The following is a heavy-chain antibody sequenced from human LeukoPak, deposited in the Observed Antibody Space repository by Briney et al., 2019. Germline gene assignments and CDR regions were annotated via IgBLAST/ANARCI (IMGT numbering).Heavy chain of an antibody. D-gene: IGHD2-2*02. CDR1: GGSISSYY. J-gene: IGHJ4*02. V-gene: IGHV4-59*01. CDR3: AREGYCSSTSCYSDY. Sequence: SETLSLTCTVSGGSISSYYWCWIRQPPGKGLEWIGYIYYSGSTNYNPSLKSRVTISVDTSKNQFSLKLSSVTAADTAVYYCAREGYCSSTSCYSDYWGQGTLVTVSS. CDR2: IYYSGST.